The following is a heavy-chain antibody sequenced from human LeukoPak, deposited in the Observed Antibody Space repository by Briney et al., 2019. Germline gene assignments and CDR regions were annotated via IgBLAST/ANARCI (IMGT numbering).Heavy chain of an antibody. D-gene: IGHD1-1*01. V-gene: IGHV3-30*18. J-gene: IGHJ4*02. CDR1: GFTFSSYG. CDR2: SSHDGNHK. CDR3: ANLDSTLDYYLDY. Sequence: PGTSLRLSCAASGFTFSSYGMHWVRQAPGKGLEWVAVSSHDGNHKFYADSVKGRFTISRDNSKNTLYLQMNSLRPEDTAVYFCANLDSTLDYYLDYWGQGTLVTVSS.